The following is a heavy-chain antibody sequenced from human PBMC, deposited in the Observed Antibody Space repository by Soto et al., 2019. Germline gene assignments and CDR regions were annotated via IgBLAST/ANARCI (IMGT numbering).Heavy chain of an antibody. Sequence: SETLSLTCTVSGGSISSYYWSWIRQPPGKGLEWIGYIYYSGSTNYNPSLKSRVTISVDTSKNQFSLKLSSVTAADTAVYYCARVTWFYGMDVWGQGTKVPVYS. V-gene: IGHV4-59*01. J-gene: IGHJ6*02. CDR1: GGSISSYY. CDR3: ARVTWFYGMDV. D-gene: IGHD3-9*01. CDR2: IYYSGST.